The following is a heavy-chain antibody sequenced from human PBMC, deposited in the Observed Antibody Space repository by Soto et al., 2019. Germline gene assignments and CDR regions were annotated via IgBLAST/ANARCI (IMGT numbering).Heavy chain of an antibody. J-gene: IGHJ4*02. CDR3: AKGSHYYYDSSGYYPDY. D-gene: IGHD3-22*01. CDR1: GFTFSSYG. Sequence: GGSLRLSCAASGFTFSSYGMHWVRQAPGKGLEWVAVISYDGSNKYYADSEKGRFTISRDNSKNTLNLQMNSLRAEDTAVYYCAKGSHYYYDSSGYYPDYWGQGTLVTVSS. CDR2: ISYDGSNK. V-gene: IGHV3-30*18.